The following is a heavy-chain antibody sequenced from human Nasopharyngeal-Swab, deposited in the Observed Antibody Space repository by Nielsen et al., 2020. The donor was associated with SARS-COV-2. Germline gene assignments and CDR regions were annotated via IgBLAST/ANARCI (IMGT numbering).Heavy chain of an antibody. J-gene: IGHJ6*02. CDR3: ARDVGTYYYDSSGFLNYYYYTMDV. D-gene: IGHD3-22*01. Sequence: GESLKISCAASGFTFSNYWMHWVRQAPGKGLVWVSRMNSDETSTSYADSVKGRFTISRDNAKNTLYLQMNSLRAEDTAVYYCARDVGTYYYDSSGFLNYYYYTMDVWGQGTTVTVSS. CDR2: MNSDETST. V-gene: IGHV3-74*01. CDR1: GFTFSNYW.